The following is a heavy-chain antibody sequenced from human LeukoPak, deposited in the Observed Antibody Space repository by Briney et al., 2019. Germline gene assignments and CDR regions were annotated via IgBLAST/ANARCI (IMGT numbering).Heavy chain of an antibody. CDR2: IYYSGST. Sequence: SETLSLTCTVSGGSISSGDHYWSWIRQPPGKGLEWIGYIYYSGSTYYNPSLKSRVTISVDTSKNQFSLKLSSMTAADTAVYYCARDEQQLITWGQGTLVTVSS. J-gene: IGHJ4*02. CDR3: ARDEQQLIT. D-gene: IGHD6-13*01. V-gene: IGHV4-31*03. CDR1: GGSISSGDHY.